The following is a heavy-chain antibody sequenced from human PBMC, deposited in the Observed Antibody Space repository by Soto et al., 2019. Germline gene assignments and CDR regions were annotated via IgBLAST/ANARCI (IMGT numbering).Heavy chain of an antibody. D-gene: IGHD3-22*01. CDR1: GFTVSSSY. V-gene: IGHV3-66*01. J-gene: IGHJ3*01. CDR2: IYSGGTT. Sequence: GGSLRLSCAASGFTVSSSYMTWVRQAPGKGLEWVSFIYSGGTTYYVDSVKGRFTISRDNAKNSLYLQMNSLRAEDTAVYYCARVFTYYYDSSGYFQSRGAFDLWGQGTMVTVSS. CDR3: ARVFTYYYDSSGYFQSRGAFDL.